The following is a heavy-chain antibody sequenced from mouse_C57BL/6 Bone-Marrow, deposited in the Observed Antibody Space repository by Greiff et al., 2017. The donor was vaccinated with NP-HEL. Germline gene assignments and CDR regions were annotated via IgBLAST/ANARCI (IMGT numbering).Heavy chain of an antibody. CDR1: GYAFSSSW. V-gene: IGHV1-82*01. Sequence: VQLQQSGPELVKPGASVKISCKASGYAFSSSWMNWVKQRPGKGLEWIGRIYPGDGDTNYNGTFKGKATLTADKSSSTAYMQLSSLTSEDSAVYLCASLLLRHFAYWGQGTLVTVSA. CDR3: ASLLLRHFAY. D-gene: IGHD1-1*01. CDR2: IYPGDGDT. J-gene: IGHJ3*01.